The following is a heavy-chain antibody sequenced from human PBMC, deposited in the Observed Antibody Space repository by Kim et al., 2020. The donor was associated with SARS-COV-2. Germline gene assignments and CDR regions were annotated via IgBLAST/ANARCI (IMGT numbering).Heavy chain of an antibody. CDR1: GYSFTSYW. V-gene: IGHV5-51*01. Sequence: GESLKISCKGSGYSFTSYWIGWVRQMPGKGLEWMGIIYPGDSDTRYSPSFQGQVTISADKSISTAYLQWSSLKASDTAMYYCARQSAGRWLPLSDYYYYGMDVWGQGTTVTVSS. CDR3: ARQSAGRWLPLSDYYYYGMDV. J-gene: IGHJ6*02. D-gene: IGHD5-12*01. CDR2: IYPGDSDT.